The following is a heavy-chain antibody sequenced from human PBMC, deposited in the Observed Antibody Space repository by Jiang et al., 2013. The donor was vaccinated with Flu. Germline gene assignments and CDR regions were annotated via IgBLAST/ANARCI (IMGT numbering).Heavy chain of an antibody. CDR2: ISWNSGSI. J-gene: IGHJ6*02. CDR3: AKDMENCSGGSCYYNYYGMDV. D-gene: IGHD2-15*01. V-gene: IGHV3-9*01. CDR1: GFTFDDFA. Sequence: PGRSLRLSCAASGFTFDDFAMHWVRQAPGKGLEWVSGISWNSGSIGYADSVKGRFTISRDNAKNSLFLQMNSLRAEDTALYYCAKDMENCSGGSCYYNYYGMDVWGQGTTVTVSS.